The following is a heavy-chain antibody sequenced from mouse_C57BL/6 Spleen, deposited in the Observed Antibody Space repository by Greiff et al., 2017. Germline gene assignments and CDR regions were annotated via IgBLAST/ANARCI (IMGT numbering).Heavy chain of an antibody. CDR3: ARHGGYSIYAMDY. D-gene: IGHD2-12*01. CDR1: GSTFTEYT. J-gene: IGHJ4*01. V-gene: IGHV1-62-2*01. CDR2: FYPGRGSR. Sequence: QVQLQQSGAELVKPGASVKLSCKASGSTFTEYTIHWVKQRSGQGLEWIGWFYPGRGSRKYNEKFKDKVTLTADKSSRTVYIELSRLTSGCSAVYFCARHGGYSIYAMDYCAQGTSLTVSS.